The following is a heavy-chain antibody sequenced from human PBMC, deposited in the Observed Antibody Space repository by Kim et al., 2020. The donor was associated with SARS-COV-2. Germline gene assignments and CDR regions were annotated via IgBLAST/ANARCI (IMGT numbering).Heavy chain of an antibody. CDR3: AKGDYYDSSGYYGY. J-gene: IGHJ4*02. CDR2: IYSGGSST. D-gene: IGHD3-22*01. Sequence: GGSLRLSCAASGFTFSSYAMSWVRQAPGKGLEWVSVIYSGGSSTYYADSVKGRFTISRDNSKNTLYLQMNSLRAEDTAVYYCAKGDYYDSSGYYGYWGQGTLVTVSS. CDR1: GFTFSSYA. V-gene: IGHV3-23*03.